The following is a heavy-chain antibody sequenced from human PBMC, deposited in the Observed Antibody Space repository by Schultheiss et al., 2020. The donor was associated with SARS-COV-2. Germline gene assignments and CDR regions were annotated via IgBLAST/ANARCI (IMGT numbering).Heavy chain of an antibody. J-gene: IGHJ6*02. Sequence: SQTLSLTCTVSGGSISRSGYYWGWIRQPPGKGLEWIGYIYYSGSTYYNPSLKSRVTISVDTSKNQFSLKLSSVTAADTAVYYCARDWRGGWPYYYYYGMDVWGQGTTVTVSS. CDR1: GGSISRSGYY. CDR2: IYYSGST. V-gene: IGHV4-31*03. CDR3: ARDWRGGWPYYYYYGMDV. D-gene: IGHD3-10*01.